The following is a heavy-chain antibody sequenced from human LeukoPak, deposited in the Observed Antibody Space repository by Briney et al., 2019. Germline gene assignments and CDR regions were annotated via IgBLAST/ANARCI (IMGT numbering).Heavy chain of an antibody. CDR2: ISSSGSTI. Sequence: PGGSLRLSCAASGFTFSDYYMSWLRQAPGKGLEWVSYISSSGSTIYYADSVKGRFTISRDNAKNSLYLQMNSLRAEDTAVYYCASLPEKINYGDYDTDAFDIWGQGTMVTVSS. CDR3: ASLPEKINYGDYDTDAFDI. V-gene: IGHV3-11*01. J-gene: IGHJ3*02. CDR1: GFTFSDYY. D-gene: IGHD4-17*01.